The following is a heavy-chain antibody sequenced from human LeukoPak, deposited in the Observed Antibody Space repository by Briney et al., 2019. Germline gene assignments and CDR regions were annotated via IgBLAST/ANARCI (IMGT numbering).Heavy chain of an antibody. CDR1: GYSFTDHF. Sequence: GASVKVSCKASGYSFTDHFIHWVRQAPGQGLEWMGIINLADDHNSNYAQKFQGRVAMTRDTSTGTVYMELSSLRSDDTAFYYCARDRVEGATMVRGPIITYYFDYWGQGTLVTVSS. D-gene: IGHD3-10*01. V-gene: IGHV1-46*01. J-gene: IGHJ4*02. CDR3: ARDRVEGATMVRGPIITYYFDY. CDR2: INLADDHNS.